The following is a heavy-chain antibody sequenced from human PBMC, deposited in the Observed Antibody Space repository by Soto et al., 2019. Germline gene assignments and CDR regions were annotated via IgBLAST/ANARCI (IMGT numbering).Heavy chain of an antibody. J-gene: IGHJ4*02. CDR3: ANSPFTMTGSYFDY. D-gene: IGHD3-22*01. CDR2: IIPTFSIS. V-gene: IGHV1-69*01. Sequence: QVQVVQSGAEVKKPGSSVKVSCKISGGAFDMYALNWVRQAPGQGLEWMGGIIPTFSISKYARKFQGRVTITADGSTSTTYLELSSLRSDDTALYYCANSPFTMTGSYFDYWGQGTQVTVSS. CDR1: GGAFDMYA.